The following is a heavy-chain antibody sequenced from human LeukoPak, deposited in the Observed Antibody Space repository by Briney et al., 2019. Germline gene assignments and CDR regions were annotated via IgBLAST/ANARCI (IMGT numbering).Heavy chain of an antibody. D-gene: IGHD3-22*01. J-gene: IGHJ4*02. CDR1: GYTFTGYY. V-gene: IGHV1-2*02. Sequence: ASVKVSCKASGYTFTGYYMHWVRQAPGHGLEWMGWINPNSGGTNYAQKFQGRVTMTRDTSISTAYMELSRLRSDDTAVYYCAKEENYYDSSGYRHNAYWGQGTLVTVSS. CDR2: INPNSGGT. CDR3: AKEENYYDSSGYRHNAY.